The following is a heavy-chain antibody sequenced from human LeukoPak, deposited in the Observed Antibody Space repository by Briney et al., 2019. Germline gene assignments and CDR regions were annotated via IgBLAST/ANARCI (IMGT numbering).Heavy chain of an antibody. CDR2: ISYDGSNK. CDR3: ATLYCSSTSCYTNPRYNWFDP. CDR1: GFTFSSYA. J-gene: IGHJ5*02. V-gene: IGHV3-30-3*01. Sequence: GGSLRLSCAASGFTFSSYAMHWVRQAPGKGLEWVAVISYDGSNKYYADSVKGRFTISRDNSKNTLYLQMNSLRAEDTAVYYCATLYCSSTSCYTNPRYNWFDPWGQGTLVTVSS. D-gene: IGHD2-2*02.